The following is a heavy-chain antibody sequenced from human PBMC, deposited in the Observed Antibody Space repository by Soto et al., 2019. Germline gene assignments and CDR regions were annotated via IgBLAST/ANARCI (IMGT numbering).Heavy chain of an antibody. V-gene: IGHV1-69*01. D-gene: IGHD5-12*01. J-gene: IGHJ2*01. CDR1: GGTFSSYA. CDR2: IIPIFGTA. Sequence: QVQLVQSGAGVKKPGSSVKVSCKASGGTFSSYAISWVRQAPGQGLEWMGGIIPIFGTANYAQKFQGRVTITADESTSTAYMELSSLRSEDTAVYYCARGGRDGYKSGVPFDLWGRGTLVTVSS. CDR3: ARGGRDGYKSGVPFDL.